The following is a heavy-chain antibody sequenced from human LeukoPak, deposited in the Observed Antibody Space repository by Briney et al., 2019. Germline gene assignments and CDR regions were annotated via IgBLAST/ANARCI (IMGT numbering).Heavy chain of an antibody. J-gene: IGHJ6*03. D-gene: IGHD1-1*01. CDR1: GYTFNGYY. Sequence: ASVNVSCKASGYTFNGYYKHWVRQAPGQELEWMGLINPNSGGTNYAQKFQGRVTMTRNTSISTDYMELSRLRSDDTAVYYCARGPAPSTGRKYYFYLDVWGKGTTVTVSS. CDR2: INPNSGGT. V-gene: IGHV1-2*02. CDR3: ARGPAPSTGRKYYFYLDV.